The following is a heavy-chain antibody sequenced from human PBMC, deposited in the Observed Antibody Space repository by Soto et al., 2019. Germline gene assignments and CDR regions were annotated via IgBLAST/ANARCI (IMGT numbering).Heavy chain of an antibody. Sequence: GGSLRLSCAASGFTFISYAMSWVLQAPGKGLEWVSAISGSGGSTYYADSVKGRFTISRDNSKNTLYLQMNSLRAEDTAVYYCAKRTGAPYYFDYWGQGTLVTISS. CDR2: ISGSGGST. CDR3: AKRTGAPYYFDY. CDR1: GFTFISYA. D-gene: IGHD1-1*01. J-gene: IGHJ4*02. V-gene: IGHV3-23*01.